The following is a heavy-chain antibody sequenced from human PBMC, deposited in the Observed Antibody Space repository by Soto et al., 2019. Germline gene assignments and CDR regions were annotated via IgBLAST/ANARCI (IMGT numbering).Heavy chain of an antibody. D-gene: IGHD5-12*01. CDR3: AKDGDTNIVGNYFDY. V-gene: IGHV3-23*01. J-gene: IGHJ4*02. CDR2: ISGSGGFT. Sequence: EVQLLESGGGLVQPGGSLRLSCAASGFTFSNYAMNWVRQAPGKGLEWVSAISGSGGFTYYADSVKGRFPISRDNSKNTLFLQMNSLRAEDTAVFYCAKDGDTNIVGNYFDYWGQGTLVTVSS. CDR1: GFTFSNYA.